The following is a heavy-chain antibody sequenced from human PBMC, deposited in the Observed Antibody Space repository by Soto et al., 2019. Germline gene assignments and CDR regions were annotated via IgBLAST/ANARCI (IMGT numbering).Heavy chain of an antibody. CDR1: GYTFTSYD. CDR3: AKDLRGLRFLEWLLYFDY. CDR2: MNPNSGNT. D-gene: IGHD3-3*01. Sequence: ASVKVSCKASGYTFTSYDINWVRQATGQGLEWMGWMNPNSGNTGYAQKFQGRVTMTRNTSISTAYMELSSLRAEDTAVYYCAKDLRGLRFLEWLLYFDYWGQGTLVTVSS. V-gene: IGHV1-8*01. J-gene: IGHJ4*02.